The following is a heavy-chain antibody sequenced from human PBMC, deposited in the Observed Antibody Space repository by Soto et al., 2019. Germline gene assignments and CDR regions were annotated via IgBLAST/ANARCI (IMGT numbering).Heavy chain of an antibody. Sequence: EVQLVETGGGLIQPGGSLRLSCAASGFTVSSNYMSWVRQAPGKGLEWVSVIYSGGSIYYADSVKGRFTISRDNSKNTLYLQMNSLRAEDTAVYYCATGVKAVIRSWYFDLWGRGTLVTVSS. CDR3: ATGVKAVIRSWYFDL. V-gene: IGHV3-53*02. CDR2: IYSGGSI. CDR1: GFTVSSNY. D-gene: IGHD2-21*01. J-gene: IGHJ2*01.